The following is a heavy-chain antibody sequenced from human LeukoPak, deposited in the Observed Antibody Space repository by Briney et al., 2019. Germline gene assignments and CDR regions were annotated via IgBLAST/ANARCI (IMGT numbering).Heavy chain of an antibody. CDR2: ITYSVCSS. V-gene: IGHV3-23*01. Sequence: GGSVRLSCMPSLLILSSYAMKWVGQAPGKGLEWVSIITYSVCSSFYVDSVKGRFTTSSDNSKNTLYLQMNTLRSEVTAVYYGAKDRGRESYRTGFGLWGQGTMVTVSS. J-gene: IGHJ3*01. CDR1: LLILSSYA. CDR3: AKDRGRESYRTGFGL. D-gene: IGHD1-26*01.